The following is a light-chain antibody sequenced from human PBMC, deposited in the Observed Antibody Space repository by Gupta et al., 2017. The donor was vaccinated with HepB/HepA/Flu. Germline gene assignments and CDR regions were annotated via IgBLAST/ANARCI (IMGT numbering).Light chain of an antibody. CDR2: KDS. CDR1: VLAKKKY. J-gene: IGLJ2*01. CDR3: YSATDNNLGV. V-gene: IGLV3-27*01. Sequence: SYELTQPSSVSVSPGQAARITCSGGVLAKKKYARWFQQKPGQAPVLVIYKDSERPSGIPERFSGSSSGTTVTLTISGAQVEDEADYYCYSATDNNLGVFGGGTKLTVL.